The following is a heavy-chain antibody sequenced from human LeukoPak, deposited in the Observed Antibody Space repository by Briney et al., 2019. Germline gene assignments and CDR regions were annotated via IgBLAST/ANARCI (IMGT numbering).Heavy chain of an antibody. V-gene: IGHV1-2*02. Sequence: ASVKVSCKASGYTFTGYYMHWVRQAPGQGLEWMGWINPNSGGTNYAQKFQGRVTMTRDTSISTAYMELSRLRSDDTAVYYCARVFRGSIAARPAGYFDYWGQGTLVTVSS. D-gene: IGHD6-6*01. CDR3: ARVFRGSIAARPAGYFDY. CDR1: GYTFTGYY. J-gene: IGHJ4*02. CDR2: INPNSGGT.